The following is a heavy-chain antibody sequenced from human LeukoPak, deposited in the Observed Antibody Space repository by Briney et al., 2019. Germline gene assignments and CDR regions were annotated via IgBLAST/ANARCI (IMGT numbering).Heavy chain of an antibody. D-gene: IGHD3-10*01. CDR1: GFTVSSNY. J-gene: IGHJ4*02. CDR2: IYSGGRT. CDR3: AREGGFGEMDY. V-gene: IGHV3-66*01. Sequence: SGGSLRLSCAASGFTVSSNYMSWVRQAPGKGLEWVSVIYSGGRTYYADSVKGRFTISRDNSKNTLYLQMNSLRVEDTAVYYCAREGGFGEMDYWGQGTLVTVSS.